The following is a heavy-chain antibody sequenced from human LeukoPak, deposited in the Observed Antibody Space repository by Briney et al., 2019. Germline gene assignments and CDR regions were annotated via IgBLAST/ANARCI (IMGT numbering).Heavy chain of an antibody. D-gene: IGHD2-15*01. Sequence: GRSLRLSCAASGFTFSSYGMHWVRQAPGKGLEWVAVISYDGSNKYYADSVKGRFTISRDNSKNTLYLQMNSLRAEDTAVYYCAKDVRRYCSGGSCRPLGYMDVWGKGTTVTVSS. CDR3: AKDVRRYCSGGSCRPLGYMDV. CDR2: ISYDGSNK. V-gene: IGHV3-30*18. CDR1: GFTFSSYG. J-gene: IGHJ6*03.